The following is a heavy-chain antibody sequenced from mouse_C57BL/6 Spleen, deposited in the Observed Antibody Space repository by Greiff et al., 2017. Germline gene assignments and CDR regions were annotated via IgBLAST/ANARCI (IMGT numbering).Heavy chain of an antibody. J-gene: IGHJ4*01. Sequence: QVHVKQSGAELVKPGASVKISCKASGYAFSSYWMNWVKQRPGKGLEWIGQIYPGDGDTNYNGKFKGKATLTADKSSSTAYMQLSSLTSEDSAVYFCARKGYGSSSYYAMDYWGQGTSVTVSS. D-gene: IGHD1-1*01. CDR1: GYAFSSYW. CDR2: IYPGDGDT. V-gene: IGHV1-80*01. CDR3: ARKGYGSSSYYAMDY.